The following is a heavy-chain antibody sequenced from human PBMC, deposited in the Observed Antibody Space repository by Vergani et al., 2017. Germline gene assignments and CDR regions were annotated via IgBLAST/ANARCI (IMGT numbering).Heavy chain of an antibody. D-gene: IGHD3-22*01. V-gene: IGHV3-43*01. CDR3: AKWMIVVGTPDY. J-gene: IGHJ4*02. CDR2: ISWDGGST. CDR1: GFTFDDYT. Sequence: EVQLVESGGGLIQPGGSLRLSCAASGFTFDDYTMHWVRQAPGKGLEWVSLISWDGGSTYYADSVKGRFTISRDNAKNSLYLQMNSLRAEDTALYYCAKWMIVVGTPDYWGQGTLVTVSS.